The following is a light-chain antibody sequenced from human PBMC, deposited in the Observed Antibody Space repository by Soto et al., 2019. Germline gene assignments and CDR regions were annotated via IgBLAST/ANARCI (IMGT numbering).Light chain of an antibody. CDR2: GAS. CDR1: QSVSRN. CDR3: QQYNDWPLT. V-gene: IGKV3-15*01. J-gene: IGKJ1*01. Sequence: EVVLTQSPATLSVSPGDRATLSCRASQSVSRNLAWYQQKPGQAPRLLIYGASTRATGVPARFSGSGSATEFTLSISSLQSEDVAVYYCQQYNDWPLTFGQGTKVDIK.